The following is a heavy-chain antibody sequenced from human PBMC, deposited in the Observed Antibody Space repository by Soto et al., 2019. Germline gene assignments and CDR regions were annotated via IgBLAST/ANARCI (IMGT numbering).Heavy chain of an antibody. CDR1: GYTFTSYG. D-gene: IGHD3-10*01. CDR2: ISAYNGNT. Sequence: QVQLVQSGAEVKKPGASVKVSCKASGYTFTSYGISWVRQAPGQGLEWMGWISAYNGNTNYAQKLQGRVTMTTDTSTSTAYMELRSLRSDDTAVYYCARDQILWFGELLGSGGRLDYWGQGTLVTVSS. CDR3: ARDQILWFGELLGSGGRLDY. J-gene: IGHJ4*02. V-gene: IGHV1-18*04.